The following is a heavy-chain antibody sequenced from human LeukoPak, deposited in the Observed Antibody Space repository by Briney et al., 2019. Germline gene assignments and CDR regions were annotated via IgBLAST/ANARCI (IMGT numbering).Heavy chain of an antibody. V-gene: IGHV3-21*01. D-gene: IGHD3-3*01. CDR2: IRGDSTET. J-gene: IGHJ4*02. CDR1: GFTFSSYS. CDR3: ARGHFGVVLDY. Sequence: TGGSLRLSCEGSGFTFSSYSMIWVRQAPGKGLEWVSSIRGDSTETRHADSLMGRFTISRDNTKKSLYLQMNSLRAEDTAVYYCARGHFGVVLDYWGQGTLVTVSS.